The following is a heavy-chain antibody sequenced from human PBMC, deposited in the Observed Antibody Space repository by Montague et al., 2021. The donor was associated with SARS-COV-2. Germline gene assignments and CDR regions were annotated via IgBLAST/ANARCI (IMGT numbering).Heavy chain of an antibody. Sequence: SLRLSCAASGFIFSSYEMNWVRQAPGKGLEWISYISSSGGGSTXXXTXXXKGRFTISRDNAKNSLYLQMNRLRVEDTAIYYRARDRDWDDWCGMDVWGQGTTVTVSS. CDR3: ARDRDWDDWCGMDV. D-gene: IGHD2-21*01. CDR2: ISSSGGGSTX. CDR1: GFIFSSYE. V-gene: IGHV3-48*03. J-gene: IGHJ6*02.